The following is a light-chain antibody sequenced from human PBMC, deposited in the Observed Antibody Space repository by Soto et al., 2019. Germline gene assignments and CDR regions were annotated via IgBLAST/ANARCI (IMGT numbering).Light chain of an antibody. CDR1: KLGDKY. CDR3: QAWDRSTDVV. Sequence: SYELTQPPSVSVSPGQTASITCSGDKLGDKYTCWYQQKPGQSPVLVIYQHSQRPSGIPERFSGSNSGNTATLTIRGTQAMDEADYYCQAWDRSTDVVFGGGTKLTV. CDR2: QHS. J-gene: IGLJ2*01. V-gene: IGLV3-1*01.